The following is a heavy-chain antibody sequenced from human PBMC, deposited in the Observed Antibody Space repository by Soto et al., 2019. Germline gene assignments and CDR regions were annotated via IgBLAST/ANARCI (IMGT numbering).Heavy chain of an antibody. CDR1: GGSISSGGYY. CDR3: ARSRGYGAYDTNYFDF. Sequence: SETLSLTCTVSGGSISSGGYYWSWIRQHPGKGLEWIGYISYSGSTSYNPSLKSRVTISLDTSKKQFSLRLSSVTAADTAVYYCARSRGYGAYDTNYFDFWGQGILVTVSS. V-gene: IGHV4-61*08. D-gene: IGHD5-12*01. J-gene: IGHJ4*02. CDR2: ISYSGST.